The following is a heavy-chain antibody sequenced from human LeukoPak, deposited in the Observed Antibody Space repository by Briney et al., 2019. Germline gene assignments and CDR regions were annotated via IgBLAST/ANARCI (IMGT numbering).Heavy chain of an antibody. Sequence: GGSLRLSCAASGFTFSSYAMHWVRQAPGKGLEGVAVISYDGSNKYYADSVKGRFTISRDNSQNTMYLQMNSLSAEDTAVYYCAKGYSSSWYGEYFQHWGPGTLLTVSS. V-gene: IGHV3-30-3*01. CDR2: ISYDGSNK. CDR1: GFTFSSYA. J-gene: IGHJ1*01. D-gene: IGHD6-13*01. CDR3: AKGYSSSWYGEYFQH.